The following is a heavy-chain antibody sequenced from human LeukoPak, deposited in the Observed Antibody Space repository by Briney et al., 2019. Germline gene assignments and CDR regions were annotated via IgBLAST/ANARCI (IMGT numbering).Heavy chain of an antibody. D-gene: IGHD6-13*01. CDR2: IYWNDDK. V-gene: IGHV2-5*01. J-gene: IGHJ4*02. CDR1: GFSLSTSGVG. CDR3: AHFVSGVQQLVRSPFDY. Sequence: SGPTLVKPTQTLTLTCTFSGFSLSTSGVGVGWIRQPPGKALEWLALIYWNDDKRYSPSLKSRLTITKDTSKNQVVLTMTNMDPVDTATYYCAHFVSGVQQLVRSPFDYWGQGTLVTVSS.